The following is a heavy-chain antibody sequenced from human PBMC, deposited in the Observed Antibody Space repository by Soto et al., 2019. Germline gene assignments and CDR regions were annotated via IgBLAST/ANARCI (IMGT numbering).Heavy chain of an antibody. V-gene: IGHV3-48*01. D-gene: IGHD2-2*02. J-gene: IGHJ6*03. CDR2: ISSSSSTI. CDR3: ARVGLGYCSSTSCYNYYYYYMDV. Sequence: ESGGGLVQPGGSLRLSCAASGFTFSSYSMNWVRQAPGKGLEWVSYISSSSSTIYYADSVKGRFTISRDNAKNSLYLQMNSLRAEDTAVYYCARVGLGYCSSTSCYNYYYYYMDVWGKGTTVTVSS. CDR1: GFTFSSYS.